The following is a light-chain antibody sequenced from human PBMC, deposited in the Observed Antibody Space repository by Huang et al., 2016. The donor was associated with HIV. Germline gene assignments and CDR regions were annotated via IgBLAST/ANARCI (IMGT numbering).Light chain of an antibody. Sequence: EIVMTQSPATLSVSPGERATLSCRASQSVSSDLAWYQQKPGQAPRLRIYGASTRDTGLPDRFSGSGSGTEFTLTISSLQSEDFAVYYCQQYNNWPFTFGPGTKVDVK. V-gene: IGKV3-15*01. CDR3: QQYNNWPFT. CDR2: GAS. CDR1: QSVSSD. J-gene: IGKJ3*01.